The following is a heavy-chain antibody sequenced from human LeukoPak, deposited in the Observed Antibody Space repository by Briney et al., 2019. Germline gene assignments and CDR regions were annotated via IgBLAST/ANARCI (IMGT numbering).Heavy chain of an antibody. D-gene: IGHD6-19*01. CDR1: GFPFSDYY. Sequence: PGGSLRLSCAASGFPFSDYYMSWIRQAPGKGLEWVSYISGSGSTIYYADSVKGRFTISRDNAKNSLYLQMNSLRAEDTAVYYFARVGMSSGYYFDYRGQGALGTVSS. CDR3: ARVGMSSGYYFDY. J-gene: IGHJ4*02. V-gene: IGHV3-11*01. CDR2: ISGSGSTI.